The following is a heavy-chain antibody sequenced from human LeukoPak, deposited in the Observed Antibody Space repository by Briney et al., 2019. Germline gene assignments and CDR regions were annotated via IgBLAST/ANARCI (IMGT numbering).Heavy chain of an antibody. V-gene: IGHV3-23*01. D-gene: IGHD5-12*01. CDR1: GFTFDHYL. J-gene: IGHJ4*02. Sequence: PGGSLRLSCAASGFTFDHYLMSWVRQAPGKGLEWVSAISGSGGSTYYAESVKGRFTVSRDNSKNTLYLQMNSLTSEDTAVYYCAKEVVATIPPLWGQGTLVTVSS. CDR3: AKEVVATIPPL. CDR2: ISGSGGST.